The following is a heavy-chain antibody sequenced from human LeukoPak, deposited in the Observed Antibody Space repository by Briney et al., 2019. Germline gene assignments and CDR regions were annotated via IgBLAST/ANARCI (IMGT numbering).Heavy chain of an antibody. CDR2: INPSGGST. Sequence: ASVKVSCKASGYTFTSYYMHWVRQAPGQGLEWMGIINPSGGSTSYAQKFQGRVTMTRNTSISTAYMELSSLRSEDTAVYYCARIVSTVAGTFYYYYYMDVWGKGTTVTISS. V-gene: IGHV1-46*01. CDR1: GYTFTSYY. J-gene: IGHJ6*03. D-gene: IGHD6-19*01. CDR3: ARIVSTVAGTFYYYYYMDV.